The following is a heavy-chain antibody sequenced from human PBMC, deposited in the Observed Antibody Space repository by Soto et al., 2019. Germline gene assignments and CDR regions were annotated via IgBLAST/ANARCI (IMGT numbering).Heavy chain of an antibody. V-gene: IGHV1-3*01. D-gene: IGHD6-19*01. CDR1: GYTFTSYA. CDR3: ARLESSGWFYFDY. Sequence: ASVKVSCKASGYTFTSYAMHWVRQAPGQRLEWMGWINAGNGNTKYSQKFQGRVTITRDTSASTAYMELSSLRSEDTAVYYCARLESSGWFYFDYWGQGTLVTVSS. J-gene: IGHJ4*02. CDR2: INAGNGNT.